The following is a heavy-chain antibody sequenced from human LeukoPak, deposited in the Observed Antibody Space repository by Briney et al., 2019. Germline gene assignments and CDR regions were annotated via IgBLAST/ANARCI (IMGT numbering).Heavy chain of an antibody. J-gene: IGHJ4*02. Sequence: ASVKVSCKASGYTFTSYDINWVRQAPGQGLEWMGWINPNSGGTNYAQKFQGWVTMTRDTSISTAYMELSRLRSDDTAVYYCARAGAAADWSGFDYWGQGTLVTVSS. CDR2: INPNSGGT. CDR1: GYTFTSYD. V-gene: IGHV1-2*04. D-gene: IGHD6-13*01. CDR3: ARAGAAADWSGFDY.